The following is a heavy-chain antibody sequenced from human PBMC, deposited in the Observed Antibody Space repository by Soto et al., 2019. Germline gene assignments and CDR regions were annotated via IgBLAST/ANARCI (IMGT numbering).Heavy chain of an antibody. CDR3: ARESPSSQWLPTRYFGY. D-gene: IGHD6-19*01. CDR1: RFTFSDYS. CDR2: ISGGGETI. J-gene: IGHJ4*02. Sequence: PGGSLRLSCAASRFTFSDYSMNWVHQAPGKGLEWVSYISGGGETIYYADSVRGRFTISRDNAKNSLFLQMNSLRDEDTAVYYCARESPSSQWLPTRYFGYWGQGTQVTVSS. V-gene: IGHV3-48*02.